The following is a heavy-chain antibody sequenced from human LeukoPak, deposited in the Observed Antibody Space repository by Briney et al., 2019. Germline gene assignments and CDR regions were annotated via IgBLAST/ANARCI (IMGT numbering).Heavy chain of an antibody. D-gene: IGHD4-23*01. V-gene: IGHV1-69*04. CDR1: GGTFSSYA. Sequence: GASVKVSCKASGGTFSSYAISWVRQAPGQGLEWMGRIIPIFGIANYAQKFQGRVTITAGKSTSTAYMELSSLRSEDTAVYYCARETLTTVVTPSYYFDYWGQGTLVTVSS. CDR2: IIPIFGIA. J-gene: IGHJ4*02. CDR3: ARETLTTVVTPSYYFDY.